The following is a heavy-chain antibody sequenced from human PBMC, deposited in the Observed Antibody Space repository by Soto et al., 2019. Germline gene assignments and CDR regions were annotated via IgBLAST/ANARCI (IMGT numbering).Heavy chain of an antibody. Sequence: EVQLVESGGGLVKPGGSLRLSCAASGFTFSSHSMNWVRQAPGKGLEWVSFISSTSRYINYADSVKGRFTISRDNCKNSLYLQMISLRAEDTAVYYCATVDYYDSRTVDVWGKGTTVTVSS. CDR3: ATVDYYDSRTVDV. V-gene: IGHV3-21*01. D-gene: IGHD3-10*01. CDR1: GFTFSSHS. J-gene: IGHJ6*04. CDR2: ISSTSRYI.